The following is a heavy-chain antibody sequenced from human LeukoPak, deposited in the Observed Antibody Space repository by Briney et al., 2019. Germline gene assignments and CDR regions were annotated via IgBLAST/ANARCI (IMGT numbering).Heavy chain of an antibody. Sequence: AASVKVSCKASGYTFTSYAMNWVRQAPGQGLEWMGWINTNTGNPTYAQGFTGRFVFSLDTSVSTAYLQISSLKAGDTAVYYCARAVAGPDYYYGMDVWGQGTTVTVSS. D-gene: IGHD6-19*01. CDR1: GYTFTSYA. CDR3: ARAVAGPDYYYGMDV. V-gene: IGHV7-4-1*02. J-gene: IGHJ6*02. CDR2: INTNTGNP.